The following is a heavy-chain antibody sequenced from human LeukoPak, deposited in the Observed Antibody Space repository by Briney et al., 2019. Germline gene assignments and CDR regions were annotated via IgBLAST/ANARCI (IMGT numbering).Heavy chain of an antibody. D-gene: IGHD4-23*01. J-gene: IGHJ4*02. V-gene: IGHV4-59*11. Sequence: SETLSLTCNVSGGSLSSHYWSWVRQSPEKGLEWIGQIYHTGSTHYNPSLRSRFAISVDTSKNKLFLNVKSVTAADTAVYYCAREGRWGMKYYFDFWGQGTPVIVSS. CDR2: IYHTGST. CDR1: GGSLSSHY. CDR3: AREGRWGMKYYFDF.